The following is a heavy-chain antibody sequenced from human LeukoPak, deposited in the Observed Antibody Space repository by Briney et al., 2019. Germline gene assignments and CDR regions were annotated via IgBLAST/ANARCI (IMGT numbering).Heavy chain of an antibody. CDR3: AREGCSSSSCYYYFDP. J-gene: IGHJ5*02. CDR2: INPTSGGT. V-gene: IGHV1-2*02. CDR1: GYTFTDSH. D-gene: IGHD2-2*01. Sequence: ASVKVSCKASGYTFTDSHIHWVRQAPGQGLQLMGWINPTSGGTRYAQKFQGRVTMTRDTSISTAYMDLSRLRSDDTAVYYCAREGCSSSSCYYYFDPWGQGTLVTVSS.